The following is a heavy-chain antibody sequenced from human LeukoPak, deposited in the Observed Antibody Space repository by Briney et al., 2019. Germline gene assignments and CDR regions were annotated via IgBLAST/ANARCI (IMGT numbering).Heavy chain of an antibody. CDR3: AKDRTVGATCFDY. Sequence: GGSLRLSCGVSGFKFSNYAMHWVRQAPGKGLEWVAFIRYDGSNKYYADSVKGRFTISRDNSKNTLYLQMNSLRAEGTAVYYCAKDRTVGATCFDYWSQGTLVTVSS. V-gene: IGHV3-30*02. J-gene: IGHJ4*02. CDR1: GFKFSNYA. CDR2: IRYDGSNK. D-gene: IGHD1-26*01.